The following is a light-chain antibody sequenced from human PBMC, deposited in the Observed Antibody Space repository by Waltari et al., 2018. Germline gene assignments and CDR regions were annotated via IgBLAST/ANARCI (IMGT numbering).Light chain of an antibody. CDR2: EVI. V-gene: IGLV2-23*02. J-gene: IGLJ1*01. CDR3: CSYAGRGTYV. Sequence: QSALTQPASVSGTLGQSITISCTGTTSDVGNYDLVSWYQHHPGKAPKLLIFEVIKRPSGFSCPFLGSKSGNTTSLTISGLQSEDEAYYYCCSYAGRGTYVFGSGTKVTVL. CDR1: TSDVGNYDL.